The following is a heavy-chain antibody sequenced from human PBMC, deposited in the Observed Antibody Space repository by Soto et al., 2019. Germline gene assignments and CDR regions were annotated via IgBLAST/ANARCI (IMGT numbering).Heavy chain of an antibody. Sequence: PSETLSLTCTVSCGSISNYYGSWIRQPPGKGLEWIGYMYYSGSSNYNSSLKSRVTISVDTSKNQISLKLTSVTAADTAVYYCVRSGHTFGGVIWGQGTLVTVSS. CDR1: CGSISNYY. CDR2: MYYSGSS. J-gene: IGHJ4*02. D-gene: IGHD3-16*01. CDR3: VRSGHTFGGVI. V-gene: IGHV4-59*01.